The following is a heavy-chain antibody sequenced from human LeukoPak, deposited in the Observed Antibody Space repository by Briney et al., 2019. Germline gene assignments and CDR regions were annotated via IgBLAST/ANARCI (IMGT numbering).Heavy chain of an antibody. V-gene: IGHV3-9*01. J-gene: IGHJ6*02. D-gene: IGHD6-19*01. Sequence: GRSLRLSCAASGFTFDVYAMHSVRQAPGECLGCDSGISWNSGSIGYADSVKGRFTISRDNAKNSLYLQMNTLRAEDTALYYCAKGVQWLVKGSDYYYGMDVWGQGTTVTVSS. CDR2: ISWNSGSI. CDR1: GFTFDVYA. CDR3: AKGVQWLVKGSDYYYGMDV.